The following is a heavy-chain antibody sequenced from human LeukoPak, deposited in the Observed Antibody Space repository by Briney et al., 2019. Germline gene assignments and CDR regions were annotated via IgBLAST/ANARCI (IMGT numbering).Heavy chain of an antibody. J-gene: IGHJ6*03. CDR2: IYPSGST. CDR1: GGSISSYY. V-gene: IGHV4-4*07. Sequence: SETLSLTCTVSGGSISSYYWSWIRQPAGKGLEWIGRIYPSGSTNYNPSLKSRVTMSVDTSKNQFSLKLSSVTAADTAVYYCAGPSGIVVVPAAIRKNYYYMDVWGKGTTVSVSS. D-gene: IGHD2-2*01. CDR3: AGPSGIVVVPAAIRKNYYYMDV.